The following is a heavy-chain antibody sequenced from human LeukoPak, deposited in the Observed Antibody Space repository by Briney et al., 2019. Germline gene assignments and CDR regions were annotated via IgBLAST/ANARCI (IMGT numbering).Heavy chain of an antibody. CDR2: IKQDGSEK. CDR3: ARVTAPAYYYYYGMDV. CDR1: GFTVSSDY. Sequence: GGSLRLSCAASGFTVSSDYMSWVRQAPGKGLEWVANIKQDGSEKYYVDSVKGRFTISRDNAKNSLYLQMNSLRAEDTAVYYCARVTAPAYYYYYGMDVWGQGTTVTVSS. D-gene: IGHD4-23*01. V-gene: IGHV3-7*03. J-gene: IGHJ6*02.